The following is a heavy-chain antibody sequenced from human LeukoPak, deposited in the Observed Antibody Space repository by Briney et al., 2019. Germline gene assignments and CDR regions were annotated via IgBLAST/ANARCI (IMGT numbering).Heavy chain of an antibody. V-gene: IGHV5-51*01. Sequence: GESLKISCKGSGYSFTSYWIGWVRQTPGKGLEWMGIIYPGDSDTRYSPSFQGQVTISADKSISTAYLQWSSLKASDTAMYYCARQPRYSSSSGDWFDPWGQGTLVTVSS. CDR3: ARQPRYSSSSGDWFDP. D-gene: IGHD6-6*01. CDR2: IYPGDSDT. CDR1: GYSFTSYW. J-gene: IGHJ5*02.